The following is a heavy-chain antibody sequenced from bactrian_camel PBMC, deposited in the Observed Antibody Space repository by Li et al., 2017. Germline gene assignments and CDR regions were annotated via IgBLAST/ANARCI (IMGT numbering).Heavy chain of an antibody. J-gene: IGHJ4*01. V-gene: IGHV3S54*01. Sequence: HVQLVESGGGLVQPGGSLRLSCAASGATQDIGCMGWFRQAPGQERERVAAIYTRTGQTYYNPSVKGRFTISADNARNTLYLQMDSLKPEDTGMYYCVGGQMAGVWGQGTQVTVS. CDR2: IYTRTGQT. CDR3: VGGQMAGV. D-gene: IGHD6*01. CDR1: GATQDIGC.